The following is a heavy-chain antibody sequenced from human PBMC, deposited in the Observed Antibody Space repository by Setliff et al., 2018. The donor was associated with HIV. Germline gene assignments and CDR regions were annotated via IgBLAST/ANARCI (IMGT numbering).Heavy chain of an antibody. Sequence: SETLSLTCAVYGGSFGAYYWTWIRQPPGKGLEWIGEINRSGNTKYNPSLKSRVTISIDTSKKQFSLKLNSVTAADTAVYYCARETGVTPVGLDHWGQGTLVTVSS. D-gene: IGHD1-1*01. CDR3: ARETGVTPVGLDH. J-gene: IGHJ1*01. CDR1: GGSFGAYY. V-gene: IGHV4-34*01. CDR2: INRSGNT.